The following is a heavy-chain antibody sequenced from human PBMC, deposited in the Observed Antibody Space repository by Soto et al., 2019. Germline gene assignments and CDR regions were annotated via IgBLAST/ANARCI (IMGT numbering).Heavy chain of an antibody. V-gene: IGHV3-33*01. CDR3: ARDQGGQSGNFISDP. CDR1: GFSFSDYV. Sequence: QVQLVESGGGVVQPGRSLRLSCAASGFSFSDYVMHWVRQAPGKWLEWVAVMWYHGRDLFYTDSVKGRFTISRDNSKNTLFLQMISLRADDTAVYYCARDQGGQSGNFISDPWGQGARVT. J-gene: IGHJ5*02. CDR2: MWYHGRDL. D-gene: IGHD1-26*01.